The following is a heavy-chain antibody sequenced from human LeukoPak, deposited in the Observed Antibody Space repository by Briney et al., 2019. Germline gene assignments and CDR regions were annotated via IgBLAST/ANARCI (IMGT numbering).Heavy chain of an antibody. J-gene: IGHJ4*02. CDR2: ISCSSSYI. CDR3: ARDGSRAAAGTLDY. D-gene: IGHD6-13*01. Sequence: GGSLRLSCAASGFIFSSYTMNWVRPAPGKGLEWVSSISCSSSYIYYAYSVKGRFTNSKDNAKNSVYLQMNSLRAEDTAVYYCARDGSRAAAGTLDYWGQGTLVTVST. V-gene: IGHV3-21*01. CDR1: GFIFSSYT.